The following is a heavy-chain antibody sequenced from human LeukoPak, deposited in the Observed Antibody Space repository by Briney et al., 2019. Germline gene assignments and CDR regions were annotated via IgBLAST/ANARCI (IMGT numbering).Heavy chain of an antibody. V-gene: IGHV3-21*01. D-gene: IGHD3-16*01. CDR1: GFNFFKYS. J-gene: IGHJ4*02. Sequence: GGSLRLSCEASGFNFFKYSISWVRQAPGKGLEWVSSITSSGTSSSRFIYYADSVRGRFTISRDNAQKSVSLQMNSLRAEDTAVYYCVRMNYVSSGWGAPFDDWGQGTLVTVSS. CDR3: VRMNYVSSGWGAPFDD. CDR2: ITSSGTSSSRFI.